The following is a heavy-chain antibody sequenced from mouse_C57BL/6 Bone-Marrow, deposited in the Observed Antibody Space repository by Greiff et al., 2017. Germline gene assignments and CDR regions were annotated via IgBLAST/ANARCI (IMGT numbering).Heavy chain of an antibody. CDR2: IYPGSGNT. J-gene: IGHJ2*01. Sequence: VQLQQSGPELVKPGASVKISCKASGYSFTSYYIHWVKQRPGQGLEWIGWIYPGSGNTKYNEKFKGKATLTADTSSSTAYMQLSSLTSEDSAVYYCAREGRGENFDYWGQGTTLTVSS. CDR3: AREGRGENFDY. CDR1: GYSFTSYY. V-gene: IGHV1-66*01.